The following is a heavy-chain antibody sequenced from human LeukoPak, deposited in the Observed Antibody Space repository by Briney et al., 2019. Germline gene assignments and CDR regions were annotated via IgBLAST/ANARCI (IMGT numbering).Heavy chain of an antibody. CDR1: GFTFSSYA. Sequence: PGGSLRLSCAASGFTFSSYAMQWVRQAPGKGLEWVAVISYDGSNKYYADSVKGRFTISRDNSKNTLYLQMNSLRAEDTAVYYCARDRMTAMAYYFDYWGQGTLVTVSS. CDR2: ISYDGSNK. V-gene: IGHV3-30*04. D-gene: IGHD5-18*01. CDR3: ARDRMTAMAYYFDY. J-gene: IGHJ4*02.